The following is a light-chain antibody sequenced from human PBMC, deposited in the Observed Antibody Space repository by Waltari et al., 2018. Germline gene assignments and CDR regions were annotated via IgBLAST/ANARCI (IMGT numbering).Light chain of an antibody. CDR3: QQYFITPFT. Sequence: DIVMNQSPDSLAVSLGERATINCRSSPSIMYSSNNKNFLAWYQQKPGQSPKLLIYWASTRQSGVPDRFTGSWSGTDFTLTITSVQPEDVAIYYCQQYFITPFTFGPGTKVEIK. V-gene: IGKV4-1*01. CDR1: PSIMYSSNNKNF. CDR2: WAS. J-gene: IGKJ3*01.